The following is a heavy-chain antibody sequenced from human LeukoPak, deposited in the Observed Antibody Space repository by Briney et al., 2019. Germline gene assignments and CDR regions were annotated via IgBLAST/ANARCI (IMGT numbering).Heavy chain of an antibody. D-gene: IGHD4-17*01. Sequence: GGSLRLSCAASGFTFSTYAMTWVRQAPGKGLEWVSSISGSGAGKFYAAPVKGRFTTSRDNSKNTLYVQMNSLRAEDTAVYYCAKAAYGDYAGTFDIWGQGTMVIVSS. V-gene: IGHV3-23*01. CDR3: AKAAYGDYAGTFDI. CDR2: ISGSGAGK. CDR1: GFTFSTYA. J-gene: IGHJ3*02.